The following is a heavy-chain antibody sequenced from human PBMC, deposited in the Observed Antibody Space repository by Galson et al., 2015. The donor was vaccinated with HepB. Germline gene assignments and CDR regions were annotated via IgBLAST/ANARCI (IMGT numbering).Heavy chain of an antibody. CDR3: ARDRRDPGCSSTSCYYNWFDP. CDR2: TIPIFGTA. CDR1: GGTFSSYA. Sequence: SVKVSCKASGGTFSSYAISWVRQAPGQGLEWMGGTIPIFGTANYAQKFQGRVTITADESTSTAYMELSSLRSEDTAVYYCARDRRDPGCSSTSCYYNWFDPWGQGTLVTVSS. V-gene: IGHV1-69*13. D-gene: IGHD2-2*01. J-gene: IGHJ5*02.